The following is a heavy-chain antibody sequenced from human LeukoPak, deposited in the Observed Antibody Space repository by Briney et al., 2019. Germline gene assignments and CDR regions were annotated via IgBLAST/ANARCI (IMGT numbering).Heavy chain of an antibody. CDR1: GFTFSSYP. J-gene: IGHJ4*02. V-gene: IGHV3-23*01. CDR3: AKNTQYSGYYDC. CDR2: ISDSGGIT. D-gene: IGHD6-6*01. Sequence: HPGGSLRLSCAASGFTFSSYPMTWVRQAPGKGPEWVSFISDSGGITYYADSVKGRFTISRDNSKNTLYLQMNSLRAEDTAVYYCAKNTQYSGYYDCWGQGTLVAVSS.